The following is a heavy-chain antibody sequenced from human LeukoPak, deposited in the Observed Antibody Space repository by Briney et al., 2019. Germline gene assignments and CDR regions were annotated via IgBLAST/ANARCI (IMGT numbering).Heavy chain of an antibody. CDR3: ARGAYFDY. J-gene: IGHJ4*02. V-gene: IGHV1-2*02. Sequence: ASVKVSCKASRYSFTGYYMHWVRQAPGQGLEWMGWINPNSGGTSYAQKFQGRVTMTRDASTSTVYMELSSLRSEDTAVYYCARGAYFDYWGQGTLVTVSS. CDR1: RYSFTGYY. D-gene: IGHD3-16*01. CDR2: INPNSGGT.